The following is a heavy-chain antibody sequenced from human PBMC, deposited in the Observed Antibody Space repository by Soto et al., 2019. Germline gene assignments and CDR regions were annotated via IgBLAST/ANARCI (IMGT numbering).Heavy chain of an antibody. D-gene: IGHD4-17*01. J-gene: IGHJ4*02. CDR2: IYYSGST. Sequence: SETLSLTCTVSGVSISNYYWSWIRQPPGKGLDWIGYIYYSGSTNYNPSLRSRVTISVDTSKNQFSLKLSSVTAADTAVYYCARGAYGSTSPFGSWGQGTLVTVSS. CDR1: GVSISNYY. CDR3: ARGAYGSTSPFGS. V-gene: IGHV4-59*01.